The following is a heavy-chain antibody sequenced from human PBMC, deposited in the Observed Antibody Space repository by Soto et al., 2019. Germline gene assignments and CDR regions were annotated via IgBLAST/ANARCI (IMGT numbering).Heavy chain of an antibody. CDR3: TTQIITMLAPDAFDI. D-gene: IGHD3-22*01. CDR2: IKSKTDGGKT. V-gene: IGHV3-15*07. Sequence: PGGSLRLSCAASGFTFSNAWMNWVRQAPGKGLEWVGRIKSKTDGGKTDYAAPVKGRFTISRDDSKNTLYLQMNSLKTEDTAVYYCTTQIITMLAPDAFDIWGQGTMVTVSS. CDR1: GFTFSNAW. J-gene: IGHJ3*02.